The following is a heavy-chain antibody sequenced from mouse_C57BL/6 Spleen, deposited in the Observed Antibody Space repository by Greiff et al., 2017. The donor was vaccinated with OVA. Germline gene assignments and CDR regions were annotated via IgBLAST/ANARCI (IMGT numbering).Heavy chain of an antibody. CDR2: INPNNGGT. V-gene: IGHV1-22*01. CDR3: ASAQATRD. Sequence: EVMLVESGPELVKPGASVKMSCKASGYTFTDYNMHWVKQSHGKSLEWIGYINPNNGGTSYNQKFKGKATLTVNKSSSTAYMELRSLTSEESAVYYCASAQATRDWGQGTTLTDSS. CDR1: GYTFTDYN. J-gene: IGHJ2*01. D-gene: IGHD3-2*02.